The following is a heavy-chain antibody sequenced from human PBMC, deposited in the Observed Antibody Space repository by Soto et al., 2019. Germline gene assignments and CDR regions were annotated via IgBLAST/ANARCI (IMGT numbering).Heavy chain of an antibody. V-gene: IGHV7-4-1*01. CDR2: INTNTGNP. CDR3: ARDVIVATTERGYYYYGMDV. D-gene: IGHD5-12*01. J-gene: IGHJ6*02. Sequence: GASVKVSCKASGYTFTSYAMNWVRQAPGQGLEWMGWINTNTGNPTYAQGFTGRFVFSLDTSVSTAYLQICSLKAEDTAVYYCARDVIVATTERGYYYYGMDVWGQGTTVTVS. CDR1: GYTFTSYA.